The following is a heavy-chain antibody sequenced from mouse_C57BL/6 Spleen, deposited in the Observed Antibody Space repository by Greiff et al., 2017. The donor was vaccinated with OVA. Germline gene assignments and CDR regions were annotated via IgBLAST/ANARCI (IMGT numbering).Heavy chain of an antibody. V-gene: IGHV5-4*01. J-gene: IGHJ3*01. CDR3: ARDTSNYKFAY. D-gene: IGHD2-5*01. CDR2: ISDGGSYT. Sequence: EVHLVESGGGLVKPGGSLKLSCAASGFTFSSYAMSWVRQTPEKRLEWVATISDGGSYTYYPDNVKGRFTISRDNAKNNLYLQMSHLKSEDTAMDYCARDTSNYKFAYWGQGTLVTVSA. CDR1: GFTFSSYA.